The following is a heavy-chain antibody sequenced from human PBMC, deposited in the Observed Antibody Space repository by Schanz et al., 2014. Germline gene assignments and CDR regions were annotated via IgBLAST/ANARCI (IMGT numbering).Heavy chain of an antibody. CDR1: GVSFSFYY. V-gene: IGHV4-34*02. CDR2: VHPSGTT. Sequence: QVHLQQWGAGLLQPSETLSLTCGVGGVSFSFYYWSWVRQPPGKGLEWIGEVHPSGTTNYNPSLCYRVTMSVDASKTQFSLKLPSVTAADTAVYYCARGQDHAKTGDLWGRGTLVTISS. J-gene: IGHJ5*02. CDR3: ARGQDHAKTGDL. D-gene: IGHD2-2*01.